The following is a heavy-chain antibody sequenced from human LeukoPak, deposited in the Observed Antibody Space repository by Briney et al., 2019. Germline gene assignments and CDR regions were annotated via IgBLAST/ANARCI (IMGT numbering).Heavy chain of an antibody. V-gene: IGHV3-38-3*01. Sequence: PGGSLRLAFAASGFTVSSNEMSWGRQAPGKGLELVSSISGGSTYYADSRKGRFTISRDNSKNTLHLQMNSLRAEDTAVYYCARASAPDSRFLEWLLGYWGQGTLVTVSS. D-gene: IGHD3-3*01. J-gene: IGHJ4*02. CDR2: ISGGST. CDR3: ARASAPDSRFLEWLLGY. CDR1: GFTVSSNE.